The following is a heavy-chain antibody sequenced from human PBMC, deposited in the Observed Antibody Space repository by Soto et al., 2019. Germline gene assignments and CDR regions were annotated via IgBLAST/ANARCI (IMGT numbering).Heavy chain of an antibody. CDR1: EFTLSTHA. Sequence: EVQLLESGGGLVQPGGSLRLSCAASEFTLSTHAMTWVRQAPGKGLEWVSSISGSGGSTYYADSVKGRFTIPRDNSKNTLYLLMNSLRAEDAAVYSCAKAGYCVSTSCYFPFDYWGQGTLVTVSS. V-gene: IGHV3-23*01. J-gene: IGHJ4*02. D-gene: IGHD2-2*01. CDR3: AKAGYCVSTSCYFPFDY. CDR2: ISGSGGST.